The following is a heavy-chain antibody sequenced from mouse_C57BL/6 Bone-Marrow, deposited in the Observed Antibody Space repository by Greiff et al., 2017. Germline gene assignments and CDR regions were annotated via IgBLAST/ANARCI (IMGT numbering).Heavy chain of an antibody. CDR2: IYPRSGNN. V-gene: IGHV1-81*01. CDR1: GYTFTSYG. D-gene: IGHD2-10*01. Sequence: QVQLKQSGAELARPGASVKLSCKASGYTFTSYGISWVKQRTGQGLEWIGEIYPRSGNNYYNEKFKGKATLTADNSSSTAYMAHRSLTSEDSAVYFGARDETYSLYYWDYWGQGTTLTVSS. CDR3: ARDETYSLYYWDY. J-gene: IGHJ2*01.